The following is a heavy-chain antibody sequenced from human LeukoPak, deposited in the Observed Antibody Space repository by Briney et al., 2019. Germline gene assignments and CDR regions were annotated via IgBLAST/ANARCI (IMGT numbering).Heavy chain of an antibody. V-gene: IGHV1-2*02. D-gene: IGHD2-2*01. CDR3: ARDAATRYCSSTSCPQDY. CDR1: GYTFTGYY. Sequence: ASVKVSCKASGYTFTGYYMHWARQAPGQGLEWMGWINPNSGGTNYAQKFQGRVTMTRDTSISTAYMELSRLRSDDTAVYYCARDAATRYCSSTSCPQDYWGQGTLVTVSS. J-gene: IGHJ4*02. CDR2: INPNSGGT.